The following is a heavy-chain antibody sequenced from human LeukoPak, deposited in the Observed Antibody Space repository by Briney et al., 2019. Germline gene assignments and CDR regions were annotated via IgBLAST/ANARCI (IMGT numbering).Heavy chain of an antibody. Sequence: GRSLRLSCAASGLTFSSYWMSWVRQAPGKGLEWVANIKQDGSEKYYVDSVKGRFTISRDNAKNSLYLQMNSLRAEDTAVYYCAREGSGSYYAYWGQGTLVTVSS. CDR3: AREGSGSYYAY. J-gene: IGHJ4*02. CDR2: IKQDGSEK. CDR1: GLTFSSYW. V-gene: IGHV3-7*01. D-gene: IGHD1-26*01.